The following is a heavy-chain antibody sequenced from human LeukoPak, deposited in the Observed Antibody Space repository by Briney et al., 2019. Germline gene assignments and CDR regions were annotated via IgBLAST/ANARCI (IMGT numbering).Heavy chain of an antibody. CDR2: INWDGSRT. CDR1: GFKFDDYF. Sequence: GGSLRLSCLVSGFKFDDYFMHWVRQIPGKGLEWVSLINWDGSRTYYADSVRGRFTTSRDNSKNSLYLEMKSLTSDDAAFYYCARGTGEWLVSPSFDSWGQGTLVTVSS. CDR3: ARGTGEWLVSPSFDS. V-gene: IGHV3-43*01. J-gene: IGHJ4*02. D-gene: IGHD3-3*01.